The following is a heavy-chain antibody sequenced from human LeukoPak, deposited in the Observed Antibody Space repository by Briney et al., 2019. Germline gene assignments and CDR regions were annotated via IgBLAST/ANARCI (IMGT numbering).Heavy chain of an antibody. Sequence: GGSLRLSCAVSGFTFSSSEMNWVRQAPGKGLEWVSYISSSGSTIYYADSVKGRFTISRDNSKNTLYLQMNSLRAEDTAVYYCAKDPAIYYDSSGYYSYWGQGTLVTVSS. J-gene: IGHJ4*02. V-gene: IGHV3-48*03. CDR1: GFTFSSSE. D-gene: IGHD3-22*01. CDR3: AKDPAIYYDSSGYYSY. CDR2: ISSSGSTI.